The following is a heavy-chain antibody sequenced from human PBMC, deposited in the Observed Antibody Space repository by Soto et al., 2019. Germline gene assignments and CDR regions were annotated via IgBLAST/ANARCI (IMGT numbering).Heavy chain of an antibody. CDR2: IHYGGST. J-gene: IGHJ6*02. CDR3: ARGGGYDFWSGYMAGRYYGMDV. D-gene: IGHD3-3*01. V-gene: IGHV4-39*01. Sequence: SETLSLTCTVSGGSISSSSYYWGWIRQPPGKGLEWVGSIHYGGSTYYNPSLKSRVTISVDTSKNQFSLKLSSVTAADTAVYYCARGGGYDFWSGYMAGRYYGMDVWGQGTTVTVSS. CDR1: GGSISSSSYY.